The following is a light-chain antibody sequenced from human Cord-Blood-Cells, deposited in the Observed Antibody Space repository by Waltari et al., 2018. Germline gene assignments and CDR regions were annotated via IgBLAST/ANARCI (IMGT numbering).Light chain of an antibody. Sequence: DIQMTQSQSSLSASVGDRVTITCRASQSISSYLNWYRQKPGKAPKLLIYAASSLQSGVPSRFSGSGSGTDFTLTISSLQPEDFATYYCQQSYSTPWTFGQGTKVEIK. CDR2: AAS. CDR3: QQSYSTPWT. V-gene: IGKV1-39*01. J-gene: IGKJ1*01. CDR1: QSISSY.